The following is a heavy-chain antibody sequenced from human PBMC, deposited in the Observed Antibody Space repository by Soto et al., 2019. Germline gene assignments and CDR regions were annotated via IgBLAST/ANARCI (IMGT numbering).Heavy chain of an antibody. J-gene: IGHJ6*02. CDR1: GFTFSSYE. D-gene: IGHD4-17*01. CDR2: ISSSGSTI. V-gene: IGHV3-48*03. CDR3: ARADGDYGYYYDGMDV. Sequence: GGSLRLSCAASGFTFSSYEMNWVRQAPGKGLEWVSYISSSGSTIYYADSVKGRFTISRDNAKNSLYLQMNSLRAEATAVYYCARADGDYGYYYDGMDVWGQGTTVTVSS.